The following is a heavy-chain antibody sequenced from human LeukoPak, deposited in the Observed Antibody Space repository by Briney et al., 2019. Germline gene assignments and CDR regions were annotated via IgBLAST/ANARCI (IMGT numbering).Heavy chain of an antibody. Sequence: ASVKVSCKASGYTFTDYYMHWVRQAPGQGLEWMGWINPNSGGTNFAHKFQDRVAMTRDTSISTAYMELGSLRSDDTAVYYCARARWQLVPYFDSWGQGTLVTVSS. CDR1: GYTFTDYY. CDR2: INPNSGGT. CDR3: ARARWQLVPYFDS. V-gene: IGHV1-2*07. D-gene: IGHD6-6*01. J-gene: IGHJ4*02.